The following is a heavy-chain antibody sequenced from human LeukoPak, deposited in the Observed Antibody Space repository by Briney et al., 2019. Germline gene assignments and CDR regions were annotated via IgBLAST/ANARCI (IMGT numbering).Heavy chain of an antibody. CDR2: ISSSSSYI. V-gene: IGHV3-21*01. J-gene: IGHJ4*02. CDR3: ARDGRSYDSSGYYSD. Sequence: GGSLRLSCAASGFTFSSYSMNWVRQAPGKGLEWVSSISSSSSYIYYADSVKGRFTISRDNAKNSLYLQMNSLRAEDTAVYYCARDGRSYDSSGYYSDWGQGTLVTVSS. CDR1: GFTFSSYS. D-gene: IGHD3-22*01.